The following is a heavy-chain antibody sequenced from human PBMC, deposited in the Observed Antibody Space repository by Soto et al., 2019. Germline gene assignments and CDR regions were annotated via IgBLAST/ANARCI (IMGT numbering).Heavy chain of an antibody. D-gene: IGHD2-2*01. J-gene: IGHJ6*02. CDR1: GFTFSSYS. V-gene: IGHV3-21*01. Sequence: GGSLRLSCAASGFTFSSYSLNWVRQAPGKGLEWVSSISSSSSYIYYADSVKGRFTISRENAKNSLYLQMNSLRAEDTAVYYCARDPGIVVVPAATDYYFYGMDVWGQGTTVTVSS. CDR3: ARDPGIVVVPAATDYYFYGMDV. CDR2: ISSSSSYI.